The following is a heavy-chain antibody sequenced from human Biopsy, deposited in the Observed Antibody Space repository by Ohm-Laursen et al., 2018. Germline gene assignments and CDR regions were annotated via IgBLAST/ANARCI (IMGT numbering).Heavy chain of an antibody. Sequence: TLSLTCSVSGGSINSGGHFWGWVRQSPGKGLEWIGYIYDNGDTYYNPSLMSLVSISADTSKNQVSLRPNSVTAADTAVYYCARGDYFDSNGYFWFDPWGQGTLVTVSS. V-gene: IGHV4-31*01. CDR3: ARGDYFDSNGYFWFDP. CDR2: IYDNGDT. J-gene: IGHJ5*02. CDR1: GGSINSGGHF. D-gene: IGHD3-22*01.